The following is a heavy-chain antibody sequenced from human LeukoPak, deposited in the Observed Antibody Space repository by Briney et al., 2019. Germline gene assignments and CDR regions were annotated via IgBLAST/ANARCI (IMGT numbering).Heavy chain of an antibody. CDR1: GGTFSSYA. V-gene: IGHV1-69*05. CDR2: IIPIFGTA. Sequence: ASVKVSCKASGGTFSSYAISRVRQAPGQGLEWMGGIIPIFGTANYAQKFQGRVTITTDESTSTAYMELSSLRSEDTAVYYCARSGIAAAVNWFDPWGQGTLVTVSS. CDR3: ARSGIAAAVNWFDP. D-gene: IGHD6-13*01. J-gene: IGHJ5*02.